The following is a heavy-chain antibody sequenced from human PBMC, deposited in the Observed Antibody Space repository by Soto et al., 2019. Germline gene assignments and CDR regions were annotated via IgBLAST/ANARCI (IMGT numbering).Heavy chain of an antibody. V-gene: IGHV3-30*14. J-gene: IGHJ6*02. CDR1: GITISNDF. Sequence: QVQLVESVGGVDQPGRSLRVSCAASGITISNDFMYWVRLAPGKELEWVSAISYDGSHKHYSDSVKGPFTIPRDKSKNLLVFLTPSPRDEDTAVYYCVAVDHYYAIGVWGQGNTGAVS. CDR2: ISYDGSHK. CDR3: VAVDHYYAIGV. D-gene: IGHD3-10*01.